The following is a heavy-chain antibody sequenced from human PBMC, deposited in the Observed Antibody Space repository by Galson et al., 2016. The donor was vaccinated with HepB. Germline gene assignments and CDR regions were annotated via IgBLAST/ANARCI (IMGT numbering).Heavy chain of an antibody. J-gene: IGHJ3*02. CDR2: IKQDGSEQ. V-gene: IGHV3-7*01. D-gene: IGHD5-18*01. Sequence: SLRLSCAASGFTFSSYWMHWVRQRPGKGLEWVASIKQDGSEQYYVDSLKGRFTISRDNAKHSLYLQLNRLRAEDTAAYYCARDGAAKVAFDIWGQGTMVTVSS. CDR1: GFTFSSYW. CDR3: ARDGAAKVAFDI.